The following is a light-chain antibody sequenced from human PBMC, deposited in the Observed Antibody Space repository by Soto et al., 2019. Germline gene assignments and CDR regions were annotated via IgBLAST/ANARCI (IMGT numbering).Light chain of an antibody. V-gene: IGKV3D-20*02. CDR3: QQRSNWRRT. J-gene: IGKJ1*01. Sequence: EIVLTQSPCTLSLSPGERATLSCRASQSVSSSYLAWYQQKPGQAPRLLIYDASNRATGIPARFSGSGSGTDFTLTISSLEPEDFAVYYCQQRSNWRRTFGQGTKVDIK. CDR1: QSVSSSY. CDR2: DAS.